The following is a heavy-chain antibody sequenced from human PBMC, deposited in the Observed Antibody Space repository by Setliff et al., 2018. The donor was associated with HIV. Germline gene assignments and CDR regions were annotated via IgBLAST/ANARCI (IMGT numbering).Heavy chain of an antibody. CDR3: ARDNGVVAFDY. D-gene: IGHD2-15*01. V-gene: IGHV4-61*02. CDR1: GGSISSGSHY. CDR2: IYTSGRT. Sequence: SETLSLTCTVSGGSISSGSHYWSWIRQPAGKGLEWIGLIYTSGRTNYNPSLKSRVTISVDRSKNQFSLNLSSVTAADTAVYYCARDNGVVAFDYWGQGILVTVSS. J-gene: IGHJ4*02.